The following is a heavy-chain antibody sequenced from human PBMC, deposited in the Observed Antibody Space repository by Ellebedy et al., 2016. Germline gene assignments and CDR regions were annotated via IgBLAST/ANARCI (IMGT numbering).Heavy chain of an antibody. CDR1: GGTFSSYA. Sequence: SVKVSXKASGGTFSSYAISWVRQAPGQGLEWMGGIIPIFGTANYAQKFQGRVTITADESTSTAYMELSSLRSEDTAVYYCARGSTKGYCSSTSCYTNAFDIWGQGTMVTVSS. CDR2: IIPIFGTA. V-gene: IGHV1-69*13. CDR3: ARGSTKGYCSSTSCYTNAFDI. D-gene: IGHD2-2*02. J-gene: IGHJ3*02.